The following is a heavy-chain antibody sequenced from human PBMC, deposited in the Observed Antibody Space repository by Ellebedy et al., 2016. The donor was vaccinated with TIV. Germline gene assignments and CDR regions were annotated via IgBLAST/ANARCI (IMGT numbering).Heavy chain of an antibody. CDR3: ARDPVGVGPAFDV. CDR2: ITESGGNT. J-gene: IGHJ3*01. V-gene: IGHV3-23*01. Sequence: PGGSLRLSCTASGLTFNNYGLHRVRQAPGKGLEWVSSITESGGNTYYADSVKGRFTISRDNSKDTLFLQMNSLRAEDTAIYSCARDPVGVGPAFDVWGQGTMVTVSS. CDR1: GLTFNNYG. D-gene: IGHD4-23*01.